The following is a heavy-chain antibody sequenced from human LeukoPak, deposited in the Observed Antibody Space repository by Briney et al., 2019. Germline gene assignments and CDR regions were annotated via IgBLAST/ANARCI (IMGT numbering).Heavy chain of an antibody. CDR1: GGTFSSYA. CDR2: IIPILGIA. CDR3: VSEIARHYGMDV. Sequence: SVKVSCKASGGTFSSYAISWVRQAPGQGLEWMGRIIPILGIANYAQKFQGRVTITADKSTSTAYMELSSLRSEDTAVYYCVSEIARHYGMDVWGQGTTVTVSS. V-gene: IGHV1-69*04. J-gene: IGHJ6*02. D-gene: IGHD6-6*01.